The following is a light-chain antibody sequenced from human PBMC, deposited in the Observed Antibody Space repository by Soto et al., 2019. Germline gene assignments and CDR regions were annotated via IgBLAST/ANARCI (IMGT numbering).Light chain of an antibody. CDR1: SSNIGAGND. Sequence: QSVLAQPPSASGTPGQRVIISCTGSSSNIGAGNDVQWYQQLPGTAPKLLIYGNNNRPSGVPDRFSGSKSGTSASLAITGLQAEDEADYYCQSSDSSLRNYVFGSGTKVTVL. CDR2: GNN. V-gene: IGLV1-40*01. CDR3: QSSDSSLRNYV. J-gene: IGLJ1*01.